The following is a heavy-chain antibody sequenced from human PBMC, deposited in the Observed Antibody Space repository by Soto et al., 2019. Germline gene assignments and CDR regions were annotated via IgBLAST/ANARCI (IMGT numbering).Heavy chain of an antibody. CDR1: GGSISSGDYY. V-gene: IGHV4-30-4*01. J-gene: IGHJ4*02. CDR2: IYYSGST. D-gene: IGHD2-2*01. Sequence: TSETLSLTCTVSGGSISSGDYYWSWIRQPPGKGLEWIGYIYYSGSTYYNPSLKSRVTISVDTSKNQFSLKLSSVTAADTAVYYCARDLRGYCSSTSCYAFHYFDYWGQGTLVTVSS. CDR3: ARDLRGYCSSTSCYAFHYFDY.